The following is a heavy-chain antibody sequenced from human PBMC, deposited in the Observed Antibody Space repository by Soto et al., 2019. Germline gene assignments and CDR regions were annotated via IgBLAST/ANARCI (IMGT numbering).Heavy chain of an antibody. CDR2: IHYTGSI. CDR3: AREDDGGDRDYYGLDI. V-gene: IGHV4-30-4*08. Sequence: PSETLSLTCIVSGGSISSEYYHWTWIRQSPRKGLEWIGYIHYTGSIMYNPSFKSRLTMAVDTSKNQFSLQLTSVTAADTAVYFCAREDDGGDRDYYGLDIWGQGTTVTVSS. CDR1: GGSISSEYYH. D-gene: IGHD2-21*02. J-gene: IGHJ6*02.